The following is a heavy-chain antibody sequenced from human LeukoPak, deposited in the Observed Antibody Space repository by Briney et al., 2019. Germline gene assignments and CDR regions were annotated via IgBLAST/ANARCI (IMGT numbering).Heavy chain of an antibody. V-gene: IGHV4-59*01. CDR1: GGSISSYY. J-gene: IGHJ1*01. Sequence: SETLSLTCTVSGGSISSYYWSWIRQPPGKGLEWIGYIYYGGSTNYNPSLKSRVTISVDTSKNQFSLKLSSVTAADTAVYYCASSIVVVTAGEYFQHWGQGTLVTASS. CDR3: ASSIVVVTAGEYFQH. D-gene: IGHD2-21*02. CDR2: IYYGGST.